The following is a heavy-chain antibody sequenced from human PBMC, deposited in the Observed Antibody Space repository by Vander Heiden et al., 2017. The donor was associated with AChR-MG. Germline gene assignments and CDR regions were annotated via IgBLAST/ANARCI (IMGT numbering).Heavy chain of an antibody. J-gene: IGHJ6*02. Sequence: EVQLVETGGGLIQPGGSLRLSCAASGFTVSSNYMRWVRQAPGKGLEWVSVIYSGGSTYYADSVKGRFTISRDNSKNTLYLQMNSLRAEDTAVYYCARETRYDFGSLPDYYYYYGMDVWGQGTTVTVSS. CDR1: GFTVSSNY. CDR3: ARETRYDFGSLPDYYYYYGMDV. D-gene: IGHD3-3*01. CDR2: IYSGGST. V-gene: IGHV3-53*02.